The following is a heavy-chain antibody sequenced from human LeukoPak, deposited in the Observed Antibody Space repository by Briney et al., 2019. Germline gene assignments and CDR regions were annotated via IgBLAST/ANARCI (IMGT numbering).Heavy chain of an antibody. Sequence: PGGSLRLSCTVSGLPFSDYALSWVRQAPGKGLAWVGCIRISACGATAEYSAPVKDRFTISRDTSKSLVYLHKNTLKPEDTAVYYTATHRLESQDIQFDYWGQGDLVIVSS. J-gene: IGHJ4*02. CDR1: GLPFSDYA. CDR3: ATHRLESQDIQFDY. D-gene: IGHD2-15*01. V-gene: IGHV3-49*04. CDR2: IRISACGATA.